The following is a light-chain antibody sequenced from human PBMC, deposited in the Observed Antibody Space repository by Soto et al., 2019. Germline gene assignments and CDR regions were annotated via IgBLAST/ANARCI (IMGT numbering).Light chain of an antibody. CDR2: EVT. CDR3: SSFTNSILV. CDR1: TSDVGSHNF. V-gene: IGLV2-14*01. J-gene: IGLJ3*02. Sequence: QSALTQPASVSGSPGQSITISCTGTTSDVGSHNFVSWYQQLPGKAPKLLIYEVTNRPSGTSNRFSGSKSGNTASLTISGLQAEDEAYYYFSSFTNSILVFGGGTKLTVL.